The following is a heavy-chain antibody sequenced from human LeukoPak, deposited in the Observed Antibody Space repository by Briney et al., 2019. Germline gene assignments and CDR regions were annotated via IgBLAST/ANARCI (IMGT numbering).Heavy chain of an antibody. D-gene: IGHD3-22*01. J-gene: IGHJ4*02. CDR1: GFTFSIYW. V-gene: IGHV3-7*01. CDR3: ARSPPYYYDSSGYNDWDHYFDY. CDR2: IKQEGREK. Sequence: GGSLRLSCAVSGFTFSIYWASWVRQAPGKGREWVANIKQEGREKYYVDSVKGRFTISRDNAKNPLYLQVNSLRPKDTAVYDCARSPPYYYDSSGYNDWDHYFDYWGQGTLVTVSS.